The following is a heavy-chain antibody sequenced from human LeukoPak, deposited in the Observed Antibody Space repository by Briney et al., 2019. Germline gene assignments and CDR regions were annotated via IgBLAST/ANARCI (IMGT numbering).Heavy chain of an antibody. CDR2: IIPIFGTA. V-gene: IGHV1-69*06. D-gene: IGHD5-18*01. CDR3: ARDFRLTQTAMGLR. Sequence: SVKVSCKASVGTFSSYAISWVRQAPGQGLEWMGRIIPIFGTANYAQKFQGRVTITADKSTSTAYMELSSLRSEDTAVYYCARDFRLTQTAMGLRWGQGTLVTVSS. J-gene: IGHJ4*02. CDR1: VGTFSSYA.